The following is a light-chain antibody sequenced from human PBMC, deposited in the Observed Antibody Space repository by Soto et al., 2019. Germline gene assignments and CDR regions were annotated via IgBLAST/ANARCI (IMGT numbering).Light chain of an antibody. CDR1: SYKVGDNL. J-gene: IGLJ3*02. V-gene: IGLV1-47*01. Sequence: QSVLTQPPSLSGTPGQRVTISCSGRSYKVGDNLVYWYQQVPGTAPKLLIYRNNQRPSGVPDRFSGSKSGASASLAISGLRSEDEADYYCATWDDRLRRPVFGGGTKVTVL. CDR3: ATWDDRLRRPV. CDR2: RNN.